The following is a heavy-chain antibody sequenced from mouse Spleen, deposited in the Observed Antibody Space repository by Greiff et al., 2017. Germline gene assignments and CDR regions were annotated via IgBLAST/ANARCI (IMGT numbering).Heavy chain of an antibody. V-gene: IGHV1-54*01. CDR3: ARRGGTGDYFDY. D-gene: IGHD4-1*01. J-gene: IGHJ2*01. CDR1: GYAFTNYL. CDR2: INPGSGGT. Sequence: QVQLQQSGAELVRPGTSVKVSCKASGYAFTNYLIEWVKQRPGQGLEWIGVINPGSGGTNYNEKFKGKATLTADKSSSTAYMQLSSLTSEDSAVYFCARRGGTGDYFDYWGQGTTLTVSS.